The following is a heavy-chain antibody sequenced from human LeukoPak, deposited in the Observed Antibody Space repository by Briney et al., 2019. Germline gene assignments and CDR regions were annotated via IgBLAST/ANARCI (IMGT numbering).Heavy chain of an antibody. CDR1: GYTFTDYT. V-gene: IGHV1-2*02. D-gene: IGHD3-16*01. J-gene: IGHJ5*02. CDR3: ARDTVARGKGS. CDR2: MQPKSGAT. Sequence: ASLKVSCKASGYTFTDYTIHWVRQAPGQGLEWMGWMQPKSGATRYAQKFQGRVTLTRDTPIGIAYMDLSSLTSDDTAVYYCARDTVARGKGSWGQGTLVTVSS.